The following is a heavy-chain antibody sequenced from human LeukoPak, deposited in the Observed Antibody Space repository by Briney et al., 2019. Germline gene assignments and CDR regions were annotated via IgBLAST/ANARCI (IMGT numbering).Heavy chain of an antibody. D-gene: IGHD3-22*01. V-gene: IGHV1-69*06. CDR1: GGTFSSYA. Sequence: SVKVSCKASGGTFSSYAISWVRQAPGQGLEWMGGIIPIFGTANYAQKFQGRVTITADKSTSTAYMELSSLRSEDTAVYYCARGSDNYDTREDYWGQGTLVTVSS. CDR2: IIPIFGTA. J-gene: IGHJ4*02. CDR3: ARGSDNYDTREDY.